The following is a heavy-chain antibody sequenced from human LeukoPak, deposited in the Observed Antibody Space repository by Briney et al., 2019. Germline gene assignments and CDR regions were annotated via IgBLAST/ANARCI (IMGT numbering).Heavy chain of an antibody. V-gene: IGHV3-74*01. CDR3: VRDFRSADY. CDR1: GFIFSLYC. CDR2: ICPDGTGI. J-gene: IGHJ4*02. Sequence: GGSLRLSCAASGFIFSLYCMHWVRQAPGKGPMWVSRICPDGTGISYADSVKARFTTSRDNAKNTVYLQMNGLREEDTAVYYCVRDFRSADYWGQGSLVTVSS.